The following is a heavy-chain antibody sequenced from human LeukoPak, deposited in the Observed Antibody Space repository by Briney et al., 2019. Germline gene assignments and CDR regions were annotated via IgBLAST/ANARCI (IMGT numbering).Heavy chain of an antibody. Sequence: GGSLRLSCAASGFTFSNTWMAWVRQARGKGLDWVANINQDGGTRQYADSVRGRFTISRDNAKNSLYLEMNSLRAEDTGLYHCARDMKGNLDYWGQGTLVTVSS. CDR2: INQDGGTR. CDR3: ARDMKGNLDY. CDR1: GFTFSNTW. J-gene: IGHJ4*02. V-gene: IGHV3-7*01. D-gene: IGHD3-16*01.